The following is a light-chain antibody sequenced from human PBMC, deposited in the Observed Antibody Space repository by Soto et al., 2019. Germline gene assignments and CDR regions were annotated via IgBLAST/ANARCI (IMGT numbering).Light chain of an antibody. Sequence: EIVMTQSPATLSVSPGERATLSCRASQSVSSNLAWYQQKPGQAPRLLIYGASTRATAIPARFSGSGSGTEFTLTISSLKSEYFAFYYCQQYNNWPFPSWTFGQGTKVEIK. CDR3: QQYNNWPFPSWT. J-gene: IGKJ1*01. CDR1: QSVSSN. CDR2: GAS. V-gene: IGKV3-15*01.